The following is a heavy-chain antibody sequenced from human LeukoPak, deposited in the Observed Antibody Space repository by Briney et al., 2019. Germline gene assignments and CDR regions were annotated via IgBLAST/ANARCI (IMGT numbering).Heavy chain of an antibody. V-gene: IGHV3-53*01. CDR1: GFTVSSNY. Sequence: GGSLRLSCAASGFTVSSNYMSWVRQAPGKGLEWVSVIYSGGSTYYADSVKGRFTISRDNSRNTLYLQMNSLRAEDKAVYYSATGIRYCSGGSCIDYWGQGTLVTVSS. J-gene: IGHJ4*02. CDR2: IYSGGST. CDR3: ATGIRYCSGGSCIDY. D-gene: IGHD2-15*01.